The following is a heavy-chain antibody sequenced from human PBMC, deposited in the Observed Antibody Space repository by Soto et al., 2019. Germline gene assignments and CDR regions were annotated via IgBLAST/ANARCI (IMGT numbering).Heavy chain of an antibody. CDR3: ARAGGRYYYDSSGYFPILD. D-gene: IGHD3-22*01. Sequence: QVQLQESGPGLVKPSQTLSLTCTVSGGSISSGGYYWSWIRQHPGKGLEWIGYIYYSGSTYYNPSLKSRVTISVDTSKNQFSLKLSSVTAADTAVYYCARAGGRYYYDSSGYFPILDWGQGTLVTVSS. CDR1: GGSISSGGYY. V-gene: IGHV4-31*03. J-gene: IGHJ4*02. CDR2: IYYSGST.